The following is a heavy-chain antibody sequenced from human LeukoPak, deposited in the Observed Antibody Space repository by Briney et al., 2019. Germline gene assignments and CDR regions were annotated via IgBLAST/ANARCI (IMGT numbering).Heavy chain of an antibody. Sequence: GGSLRLSCAASGFTFSTYSMNWVRQAPGKGLEWVSYISGSSSTIYYADSVKGRFTISRDNAKNSLYLQMNSLRAEDTAVYYCAKEGVYCSGGSCYTSYYFDYWGQGTLVTVSS. V-gene: IGHV3-48*01. CDR3: AKEGVYCSGGSCYTSYYFDY. D-gene: IGHD2-15*01. J-gene: IGHJ4*02. CDR2: ISGSSSTI. CDR1: GFTFSTYS.